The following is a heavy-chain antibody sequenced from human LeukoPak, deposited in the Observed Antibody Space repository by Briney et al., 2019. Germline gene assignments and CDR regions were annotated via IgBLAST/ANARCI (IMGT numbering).Heavy chain of an antibody. D-gene: IGHD2-8*01. CDR3: ARDKYCTSGVCYFDY. CDR1: GGFTGSGNYY. V-gene: IGHV4-31*03. J-gene: IGHJ4*02. CDR2: IHYSGST. Sequence: SQTLSLTCTVSGGFTGSGNYYWSWIRQHPGKGLEWIGYIHYSGSTYYNPSLKTRVTISMDTSKNQLSLKLLSVTAADTAVYYCARDKYCTSGVCYFDYWGQGTLVTVSS.